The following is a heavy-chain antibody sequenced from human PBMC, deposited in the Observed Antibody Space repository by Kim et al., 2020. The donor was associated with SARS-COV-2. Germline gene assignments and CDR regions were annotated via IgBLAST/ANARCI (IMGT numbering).Heavy chain of an antibody. V-gene: IGHV1-24*01. CDR3: ATTTAYSSSSWFDP. J-gene: IGHJ5*02. CDR1: GYTLTELS. Sequence: ASVKVSCKVSGYTLTELSMHWVRQAPGKGLEWMGGFDPEDGETIYAQKFQGRVTMTEDTSTDTAYMELSSLRSEDTAVYYCATTTAYSSSSWFDPWGQGTRLTVSS. CDR2: FDPEDGET. D-gene: IGHD6-6*01.